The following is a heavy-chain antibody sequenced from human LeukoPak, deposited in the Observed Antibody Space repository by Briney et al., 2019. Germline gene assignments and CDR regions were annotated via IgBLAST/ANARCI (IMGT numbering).Heavy chain of an antibody. J-gene: IGHJ4*02. V-gene: IGHV3-74*01. Sequence: GGSLRLPCAASGFTFSRYRMHWVRQAPGKGLVWVSLINTDGSTTNYVDSVKGRFTISRDNAKNTLYLQMNSLGADDTAVYYCAREAYGDYGNDCWGQGALVTVFS. CDR1: GFTFSRYR. D-gene: IGHD4-17*01. CDR2: INTDGSTT. CDR3: AREAYGDYGNDC.